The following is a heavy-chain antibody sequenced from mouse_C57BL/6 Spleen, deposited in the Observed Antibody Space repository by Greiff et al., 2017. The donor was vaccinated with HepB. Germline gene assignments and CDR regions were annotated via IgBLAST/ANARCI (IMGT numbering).Heavy chain of an antibody. D-gene: IGHD1-1*01. CDR3: ARAPTGLDY. Sequence: QVQLKQPGAELVRPGSSVKLSCKASGYTFTSYWMHWVKQRPIQGLEWIGNIDPSDSETHYNQKFKDKATLTVDKSSSTAYMQLSSLTSEDSAVYYCARAPTGLDYWGQGTTLTVSS. CDR1: GYTFTSYW. J-gene: IGHJ2*01. V-gene: IGHV1-52*01. CDR2: IDPSDSET.